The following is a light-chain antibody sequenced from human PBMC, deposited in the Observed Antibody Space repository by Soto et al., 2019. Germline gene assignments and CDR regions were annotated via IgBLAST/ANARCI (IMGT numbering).Light chain of an antibody. CDR2: DVT. CDR3: SSYTSASIRVL. V-gene: IGLV2-14*03. J-gene: IGLJ2*01. CDR1: TSDFGGYNF. Sequence: QSALTQPASVSGSPGHSLTISCTGSTSDFGGYNFVSWYQHHPGKAPKLIIYDVTRRPSGVSHRFSGSKSGNTASLTISGLQPEDEADYFCSSYTSASIRVLFGGGSKLTVL.